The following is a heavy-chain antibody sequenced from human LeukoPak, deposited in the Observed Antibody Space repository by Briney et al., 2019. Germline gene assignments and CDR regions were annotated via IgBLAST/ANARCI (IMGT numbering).Heavy chain of an antibody. J-gene: IGHJ4*02. Sequence: PGGSLRLSCAASGFTFSSYWMHWVRQAPGKGLVWVSRINSDGSSTSYADSVKGRFTISRDNAKNTLYLQMNSLRAEDTAVYYCARVRLSVDTATHSDYWGQGTLVTVSS. CDR3: ARVRLSVDTATHSDY. CDR2: INSDGSST. D-gene: IGHD5-18*01. V-gene: IGHV3-74*01. CDR1: GFTFSSYW.